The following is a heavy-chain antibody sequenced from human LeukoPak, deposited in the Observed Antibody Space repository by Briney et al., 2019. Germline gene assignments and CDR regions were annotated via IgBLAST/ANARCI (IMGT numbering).Heavy chain of an antibody. CDR1: GFTFSTYA. V-gene: IGHV3-23*05. Sequence: GGSLRLSCATSGFTFSTYAMTWVRQAPGKGLEWVSAIYIYATKTNYADSVKGRFTISRDNSKNTLYLQMNSLRGEDTAIYYCARDYKADFWGQGTLVTVSS. CDR3: ARDYKADF. D-gene: IGHD3-10*01. CDR2: IYIYATKT. J-gene: IGHJ4*02.